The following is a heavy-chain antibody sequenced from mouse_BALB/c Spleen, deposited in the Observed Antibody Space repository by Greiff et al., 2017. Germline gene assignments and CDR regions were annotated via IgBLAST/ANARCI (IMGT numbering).Heavy chain of an antibody. D-gene: IGHD2-4*01. CDR2: ISSGGSYT. V-gene: IGHV5-9-4*01. Sequence: DVKLVESGGGLVKPGGSLKLSCAASGFTFSSYAMSWVRQSPEKRLEWVAEISSGGSYTYYPDTVTGRFTISRDNAKNTLYLEMSSLRSEDTAMYYCARMITASMDYWGQGTTLTVSS. J-gene: IGHJ2*01. CDR1: GFTFSSYA. CDR3: ARMITASMDY.